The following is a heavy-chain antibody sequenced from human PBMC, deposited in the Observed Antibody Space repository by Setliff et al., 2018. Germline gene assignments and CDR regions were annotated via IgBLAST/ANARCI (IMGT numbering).Heavy chain of an antibody. D-gene: IGHD5-18*01. CDR1: GFTFSNYA. V-gene: IGHV3-30*04. J-gene: IGHJ6*03. CDR2: ISSDGSHK. CDR3: ARNGDVDTGFLGYYYYYYMDV. Sequence: LRLSCAASGFTFSNYAMSWVRQAPGKGLEWVALISSDGSHKYYTDSVKGRFTISRDNAKNSLYLQMNSLRAEDTAVYYCARNGDVDTGFLGYYYYYYMDVWGKGTTVTVSS.